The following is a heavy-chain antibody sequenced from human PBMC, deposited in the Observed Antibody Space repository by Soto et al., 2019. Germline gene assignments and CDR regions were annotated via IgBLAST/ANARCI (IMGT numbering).Heavy chain of an antibody. J-gene: IGHJ5*02. CDR3: ARLGIAAAGNPGP. V-gene: IGHV5-10-1*01. D-gene: IGHD6-13*01. CDR2: IDPSDSYT. Sequence: GESLKISCEGSGYSFTTYWISWVRQMTGKGLEWMGRIDPSDSYTNYSPSFQGHVTISADKSISTAYLQWSSLKASDTAMYYCARLGIAAAGNPGPWGQGTLVTVSS. CDR1: GYSFTTYW.